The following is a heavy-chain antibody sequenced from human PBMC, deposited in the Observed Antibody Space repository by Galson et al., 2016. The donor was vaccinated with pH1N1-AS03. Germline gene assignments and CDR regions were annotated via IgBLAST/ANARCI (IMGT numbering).Heavy chain of an antibody. V-gene: IGHV5-51*01. CDR3: ARRDYNSSYLLPYNWLDP. J-gene: IGHJ5*02. CDR1: GYTFSNYW. CDR2: IYPGDSA. Sequence: GAEVQKPGESLKISCKGSGYTFSNYWIVWVRQMPGKGLEWMGIIYPGDSARYSPSFQGQVTISADKSLSTAYLQWSSLKASDTGIYYCARRDYNSSYLLPYNWLDPWGQGTLVTVSS. D-gene: IGHD6-13*01.